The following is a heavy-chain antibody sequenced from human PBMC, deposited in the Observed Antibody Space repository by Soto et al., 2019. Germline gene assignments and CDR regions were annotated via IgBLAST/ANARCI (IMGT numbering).Heavy chain of an antibody. Sequence: QITLKESGPTLVKSTQTLTLTCTFSGFSLRTSGVGVGWIRQPPGKALAWLALIYWDDDKRYSPSLKSRFTITKDTSENQEVLTITNIDPVDTPTHYCAQATEPGSYAFDIWGQGPMVTVSS. CDR3: AQATEPGSYAFDI. J-gene: IGHJ3*02. V-gene: IGHV2-5*02. D-gene: IGHD2-15*01. CDR2: IYWDDDK. CDR1: GFSLRTSGVG.